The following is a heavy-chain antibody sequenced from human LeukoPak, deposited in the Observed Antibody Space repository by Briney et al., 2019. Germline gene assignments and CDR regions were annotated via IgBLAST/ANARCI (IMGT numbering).Heavy chain of an antibody. CDR1: GFTFSSYA. CDR2: ISGSGGST. CDR3: AKDYTTVTTGYYYYYYMDV. Sequence: GGSLRLSCAASGFTFSSYAMSWVRQAPGKGLEWVSAISGSGGSTYYADSVKGRFTISRDNSKNTLYLQMNSLRAEDTAVYYCAKDYTTVTTGYYYYYYMDVWGKGTTVTASS. D-gene: IGHD4-11*01. J-gene: IGHJ6*03. V-gene: IGHV3-23*01.